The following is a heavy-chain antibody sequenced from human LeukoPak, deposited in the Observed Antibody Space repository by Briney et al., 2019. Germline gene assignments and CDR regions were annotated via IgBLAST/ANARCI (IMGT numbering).Heavy chain of an antibody. CDR2: IYTSGST. Sequence: SETLSLTCTVSGGSISSYYWSWIRQPAGKGLEWIGRIYTSGSTNYSPSLKSRVTISVDKSKNQFSLKLSSVTAADTAVYYCARMGSEYYYYYMDVWGKGATVTVSS. V-gene: IGHV4-4*07. CDR1: GGSISSYY. CDR3: ARMGSEYYYYYMDV. D-gene: IGHD3-10*01. J-gene: IGHJ6*03.